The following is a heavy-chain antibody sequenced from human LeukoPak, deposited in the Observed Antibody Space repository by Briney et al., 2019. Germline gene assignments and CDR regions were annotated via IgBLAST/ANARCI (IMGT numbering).Heavy chain of an antibody. D-gene: IGHD3-3*01. Sequence: GGSLRLSCAASGFTFSSYWMHWVRQAPGKGLVWVSRINSDGSSTSYADSGKGRFTISRDNAKNTLYLQMNSLRAEDTAVYYCARGDLTDFWSGYYSVDVWGKGTTVTVSS. J-gene: IGHJ6*04. V-gene: IGHV3-74*01. CDR2: INSDGSST. CDR1: GFTFSSYW. CDR3: ARGDLTDFWSGYYSVDV.